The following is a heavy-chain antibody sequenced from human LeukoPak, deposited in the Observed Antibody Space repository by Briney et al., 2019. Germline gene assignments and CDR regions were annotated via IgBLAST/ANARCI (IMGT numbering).Heavy chain of an antibody. CDR1: GGSISSGDYY. CDR3: ARTYHGFDPFDY. V-gene: IGHV4-30-4*01. CDR2: IYYSGST. J-gene: IGHJ4*02. D-gene: IGHD5-12*01. Sequence: PSETLSLTCTVSGGSISSGDYYWSWIRQPPGKGLEWIEYIYYSGSTYYNPSLKSRVTISVDTSKNQFSLKLSSVTAADTAVYYCARTYHGFDPFDYWGQGTLVTVSS.